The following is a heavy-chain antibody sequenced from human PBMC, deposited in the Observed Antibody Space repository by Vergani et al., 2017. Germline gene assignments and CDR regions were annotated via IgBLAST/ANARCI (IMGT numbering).Heavy chain of an antibody. CDR1: GGSISSSSYY. J-gene: IGHJ4*02. D-gene: IGHD6-19*01. CDR3: ARQPSGWYLDYFDY. Sequence: QLQLQESGPGLVKPSETLSLTCTVSGGSISSSSYYWGWIRQPPGKGLEWIGSIYYSGSTYYNPSLKRRVTISVDTSKNQFSLKRSSVTAADTAVYYCARQPSGWYLDYFDYWGQGTLVTVSS. CDR2: IYYSGST. V-gene: IGHV4-39*01.